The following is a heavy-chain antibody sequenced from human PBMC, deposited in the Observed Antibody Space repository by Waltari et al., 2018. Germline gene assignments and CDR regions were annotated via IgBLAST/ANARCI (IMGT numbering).Heavy chain of an antibody. CDR3: ARVRGPMVRGVDDY. CDR2: INHSGRT. J-gene: IGHJ4*02. Sequence: QVQLQQWGAGLLKPSETLSLTCAVYGGSFSGYYWSWIRQPPGKGLAWIGEINHSGRTNSNPSLKSRVTISVDTSKNQFSLKLSSVTAADTAVYYCARVRGPMVRGVDDYWGQGTLVTVSS. D-gene: IGHD3-10*01. CDR1: GGSFSGYY. V-gene: IGHV4-34*01.